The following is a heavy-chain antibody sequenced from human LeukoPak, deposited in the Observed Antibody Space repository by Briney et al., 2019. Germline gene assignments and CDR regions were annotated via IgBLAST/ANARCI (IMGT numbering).Heavy chain of an antibody. Sequence: SETLSLTCTVSGGSISRYYWSRIRQPPGKGLEWIGYIYYSGSTNYNPSLKSRVTISVDTSENQFSLKLSSVTAADTAVYYCARGPPEYCSSTSCSKAEQYFQHWGQGTLVTVSS. D-gene: IGHD2-2*01. J-gene: IGHJ1*01. V-gene: IGHV4-59*01. CDR2: IYYSGST. CDR1: GGSISRYY. CDR3: ARGPPEYCSSTSCSKAEQYFQH.